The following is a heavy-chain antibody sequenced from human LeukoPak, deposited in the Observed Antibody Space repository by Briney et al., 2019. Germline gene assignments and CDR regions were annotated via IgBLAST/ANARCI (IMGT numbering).Heavy chain of an antibody. Sequence: GASVKVSCMASGYTFTSNGIYWVRQAPGQGLEWMGWVSPHSGDTSYAQKFQDRATMTADTSTSTAYMELRSLRSDDTAVYYCAREIVAGRGYYSYYMDVWGSGTTVTVSS. CDR2: VSPHSGDT. D-gene: IGHD3-22*01. V-gene: IGHV1-18*01. CDR3: AREIVAGRGYYSYYMDV. J-gene: IGHJ6*03. CDR1: GYTFTSNG.